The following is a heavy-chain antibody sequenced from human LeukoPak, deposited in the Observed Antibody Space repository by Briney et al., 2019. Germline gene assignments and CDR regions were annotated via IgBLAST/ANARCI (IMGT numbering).Heavy chain of an antibody. D-gene: IGHD6-13*01. V-gene: IGHV4-39*01. CDR1: VGSISISAYS. CDR2: IYDSGNT. CDR3: ARQYGPGYSSTWYFDY. J-gene: IGHJ4*02. Sequence: SQSLSLTCTVSVGSISISAYSWGWIRQPPGKGLDWIGNIYDSGNTYYNPSLKSRVTISVDTSKNQSSLKLNSVTAADTAVYYCARQYGPGYSSTWYFDYWGVRTLVTVSS.